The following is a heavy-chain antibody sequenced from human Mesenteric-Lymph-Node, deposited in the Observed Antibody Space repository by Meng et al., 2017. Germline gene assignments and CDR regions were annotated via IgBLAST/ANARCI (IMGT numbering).Heavy chain of an antibody. CDR3: ARDLHCSSTSCYRLFDY. V-gene: IGHV1-18*01. Sequence: ASVKVSCKASGYTFTSYGISWVRQAPGQGLEWMGWISAYNGNTNYAQKLQGRVTMTTDTSTSTAYMELRSLRSDDTAVYYCARDLHCSSTSCYRLFDYWGQGTLVTVS. D-gene: IGHD2-2*01. CDR1: GYTFTSYG. CDR2: ISAYNGNT. J-gene: IGHJ4*02.